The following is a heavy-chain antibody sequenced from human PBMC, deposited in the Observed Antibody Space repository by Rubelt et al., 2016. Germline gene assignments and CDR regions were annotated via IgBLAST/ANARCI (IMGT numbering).Heavy chain of an antibody. J-gene: IGHJ4*02. D-gene: IGHD1-26*01. V-gene: IGHV1-69*06. CDR1: GGTFSSYA. CDR2: IIPIFGTA. CDR3: ARESGGDDYSDY. Sequence: QVQLVQSGPEVKKPGTSVKVSCKASGGTFSSYAISWVRQAPGQGLEWMGGIIPIFGTANYAQKFQGRVTMTTDTSTSTAYMELRSLRSDDTAVYYCARESGGDDYSDYWGQGTLVTVSS.